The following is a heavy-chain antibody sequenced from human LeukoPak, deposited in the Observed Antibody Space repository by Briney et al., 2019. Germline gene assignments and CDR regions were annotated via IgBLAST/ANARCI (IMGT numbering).Heavy chain of an antibody. D-gene: IGHD3-10*01. CDR3: ARGYGSGSYYYGWFDP. Sequence: SETLSLTCTVSGGSISSGDYHWNWIRQSPGKGLEWIGFIHDSGSTYYNPSLKSRLTISVDMSKKKISLKLSSVTAADTAVYYCARGYGSGSYYYGWFDPWGQGTLVTVSS. CDR1: GGSISSGDYH. CDR2: IHDSGST. J-gene: IGHJ5*02. V-gene: IGHV4-30-4*01.